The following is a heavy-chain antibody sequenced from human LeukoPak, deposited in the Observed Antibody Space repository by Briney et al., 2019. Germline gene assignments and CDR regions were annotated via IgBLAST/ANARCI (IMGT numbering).Heavy chain of an antibody. CDR3: ARNPPSEYCSGGSCKFFDS. V-gene: IGHV3-9*01. J-gene: IGHJ4*02. CDR1: GFTIDNYA. D-gene: IGHD2-15*01. CDR2: IQWNRGNT. Sequence: GGSLRLSCVVSGFTIDNYAMHWVRQVPGKGLEWVSGIQWNRGNTGYADSVKGRFTISRDNAKNSVSLQMNSLRAEDTAVYYCARNPPSEYCSGGSCKFFDSWGQGTLVTVSS.